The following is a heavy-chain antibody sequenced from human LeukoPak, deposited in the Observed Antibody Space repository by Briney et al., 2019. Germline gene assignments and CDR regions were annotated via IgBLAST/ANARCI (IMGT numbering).Heavy chain of an antibody. CDR1: GYSITSAYY. Sequence: SETLSLTCTVSGYSITSAYYWGWIRQPPGKGLEWIGSFFLKGSTYYNPSLKSRVTISVDTSKNQFSPKLSSVTAADTAVYYCARGHIVVVPAAQVYYFDYWGQGTLVTVSS. CDR2: FFLKGST. V-gene: IGHV4-38-2*02. CDR3: ARGHIVVVPAAQVYYFDY. J-gene: IGHJ4*02. D-gene: IGHD2-2*01.